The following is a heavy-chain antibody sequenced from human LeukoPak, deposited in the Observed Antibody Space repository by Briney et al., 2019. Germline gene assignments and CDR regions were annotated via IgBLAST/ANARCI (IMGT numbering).Heavy chain of an antibody. CDR2: IYYSGST. J-gene: IGHJ3*02. CDR3: ARGASLGATHAFDI. D-gene: IGHD1-26*01. CDR1: GGSISSSSYY. Sequence: PSETLSLTCTVSGGSISSSSYYWGWIRQPPGKGLEWIGSIYYSGSTYYNPSLKSRVTISVDKSKNQFSLKLSSVTAADTAVYYCARGASLGATHAFDIWGQGTMVTVSS. V-gene: IGHV4-39*07.